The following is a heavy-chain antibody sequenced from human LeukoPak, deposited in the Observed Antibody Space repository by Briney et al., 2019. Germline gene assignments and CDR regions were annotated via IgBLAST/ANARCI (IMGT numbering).Heavy chain of an antibody. CDR1: GFTFSSYW. D-gene: IGHD3-3*01. CDR3: ARGDLDFWSGTSPDY. Sequence: PGGSLRLSCAASGFTFSSYWMHWVRQAPGKGLVWVSRVNTDASRTNYADSVKGRFTISRDNAKNTLYLQMNSLRAEDTAVYYCARGDLDFWSGTSPDYWGRGTLVTVSS. CDR2: VNTDASRT. V-gene: IGHV3-74*01. J-gene: IGHJ4*02.